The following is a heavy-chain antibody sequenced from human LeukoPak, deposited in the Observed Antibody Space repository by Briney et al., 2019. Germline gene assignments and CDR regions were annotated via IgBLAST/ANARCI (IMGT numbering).Heavy chain of an antibody. D-gene: IGHD6-6*01. CDR1: GFTFDDYA. Sequence: GGSPRLSCAASGFTFDDYAMHWVRQAPGKGLEWVSGISWNSGSIDYADSVKGRFTISRDNAKNSLYPQMNSLRPEDMALYYCVKVMYSSSSGTDAFDIWGQGTMVTVSS. J-gene: IGHJ3*02. CDR2: ISWNSGSI. V-gene: IGHV3-9*03. CDR3: VKVMYSSSSGTDAFDI.